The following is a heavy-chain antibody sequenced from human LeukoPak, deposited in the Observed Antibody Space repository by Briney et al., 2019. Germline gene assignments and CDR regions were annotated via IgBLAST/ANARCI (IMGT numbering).Heavy chain of an antibody. V-gene: IGHV3-30*18. CDR1: GFTFGSYG. CDR2: ISYDGSNK. J-gene: IGHJ3*02. D-gene: IGHD2-2*01. Sequence: PGGSLRLSCAASGFTFGSYGMHWVRQAPGKGLEWVAVISYDGSNKYYADSVKGRFTISRDNSKNTLYLQMNSLRAEDTAVYYCAKDPTRYCSSTSCHAFDIWGQGTMVTVSS. CDR3: AKDPTRYCSSTSCHAFDI.